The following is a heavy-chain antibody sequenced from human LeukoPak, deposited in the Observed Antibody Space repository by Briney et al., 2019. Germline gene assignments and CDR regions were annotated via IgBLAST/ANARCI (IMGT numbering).Heavy chain of an antibody. Sequence: SVTVSCKASGGTFSSYAISWVRQAPGPALEWLGGIIPIFGTANYAQKFQGRVTITTDESTSTAYMELSSLRSEDTAVYYCARGDSGIAAAGNYYYMDVWGKGTTVTVSS. CDR2: IIPIFGTA. J-gene: IGHJ6*03. CDR1: GGTFSSYA. D-gene: IGHD6-13*01. V-gene: IGHV1-69*05. CDR3: ARGDSGIAAAGNYYYMDV.